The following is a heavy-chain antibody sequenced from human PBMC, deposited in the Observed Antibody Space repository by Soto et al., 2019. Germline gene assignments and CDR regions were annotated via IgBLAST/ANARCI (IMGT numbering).Heavy chain of an antibody. CDR2: ISYDGSTN. D-gene: IGHD1-1*01. J-gene: IGHJ4*02. CDR3: ARELGTSSSFDY. CDR1: GFTLSSYA. V-gene: IGHV3-30-3*01. Sequence: QVQLVESGGGVVQPGRSLRLSCAASGFTLSSYAMHWVRQTPGKGLEWVAVISYDGSTNYYADSVKGRFTISRDTSKSLLYLQMNSLRTEDTAVYFCARELGTSSSFDYWGQGTLVIVSS.